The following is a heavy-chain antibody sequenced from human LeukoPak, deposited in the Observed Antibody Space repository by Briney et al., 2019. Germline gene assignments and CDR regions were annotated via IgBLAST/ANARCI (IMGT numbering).Heavy chain of an antibody. Sequence: GASVKVSCKASGYTFTGYYMHWVRQAPGQGLEWMGWINPNSGGTNYAQKFQGRVTMTRDTSISTAYMELSRLRSDDTAVYYCARDLVGGPQAVAGTSGYWGQGTLVTVSS. CDR3: ARDLVGGPQAVAGTSGY. D-gene: IGHD6-19*01. J-gene: IGHJ4*02. CDR2: INPNSGGT. V-gene: IGHV1-2*02. CDR1: GYTFTGYY.